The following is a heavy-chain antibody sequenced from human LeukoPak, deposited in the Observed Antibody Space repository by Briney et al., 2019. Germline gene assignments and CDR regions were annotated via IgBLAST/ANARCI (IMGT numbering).Heavy chain of an antibody. Sequence: GGSLRLSCAASGFTFSTYGMSWVRQAPGQGLEWLSLISGRDDNTYYADSVEGRFTISRDNSKNTLYLQMNSLRAEDTAVYYCANDWLVFDYWGQGTLVTVSS. D-gene: IGHD5-12*01. J-gene: IGHJ4*02. CDR3: ANDWLVFDY. CDR1: GFTFSTYG. V-gene: IGHV3-23*01. CDR2: ISGRDDNT.